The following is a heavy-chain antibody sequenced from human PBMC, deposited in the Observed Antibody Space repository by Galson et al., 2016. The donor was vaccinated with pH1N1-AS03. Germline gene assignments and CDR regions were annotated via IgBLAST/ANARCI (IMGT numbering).Heavy chain of an antibody. CDR1: GFTFSSYA. J-gene: IGHJ4*02. D-gene: IGHD5-24*01. V-gene: IGHV3-23*01. CDR3: AKGEMGVDY. Sequence: LRLSCAASGFTFSSYALIWVRQAPGKGLEWVSAISGSGGSTYYADSVKGRFTISRDNSKNTLYLQMNSLRAEDTAVYYCAKGEMGVDYWGQGTLVTVSS. CDR2: ISGSGGST.